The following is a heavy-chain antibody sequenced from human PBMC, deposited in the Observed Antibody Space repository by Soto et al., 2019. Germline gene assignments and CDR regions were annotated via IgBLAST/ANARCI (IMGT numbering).Heavy chain of an antibody. CDR2: IYYSGST. CDR3: ARSKYYYDSSGYYLAWWFDP. CDR1: GGSISSYY. Sequence: PSETLSLTCTVSGGSISSYYWSWIRQPPGKGLEWIGYIYYSGSTNYNPSLKSRVTISVDTSKNQFSLKLSSVTAADTAVYYCARSKYYYDSSGYYLAWWFDPWGQGTLVTVSS. V-gene: IGHV4-59*01. D-gene: IGHD3-22*01. J-gene: IGHJ5*02.